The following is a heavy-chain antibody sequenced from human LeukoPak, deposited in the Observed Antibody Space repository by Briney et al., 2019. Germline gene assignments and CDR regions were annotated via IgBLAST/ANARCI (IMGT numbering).Heavy chain of an antibody. Sequence: GGSLRLSCAASGFAFSSFWMSWVRQAPGNGLEWVANIKPDGSGKYYVDSVKGRFTISRDNAKNSLFLQMNSLRVEDTAVYYCAKNYYAGAYYGWFDPWGQGTLVTVAS. V-gene: IGHV3-7*01. J-gene: IGHJ5*02. CDR2: IKPDGSGK. CDR3: AKNYYAGAYYGWFDP. CDR1: GFAFSSFW. D-gene: IGHD3-10*01.